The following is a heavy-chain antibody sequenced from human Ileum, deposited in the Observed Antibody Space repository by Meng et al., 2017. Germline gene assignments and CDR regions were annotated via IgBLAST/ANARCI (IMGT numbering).Heavy chain of an antibody. D-gene: IGHD5-18*01. J-gene: IGHJ4*02. Sequence: QRVQAEAEGQMPGSSVKVSCEASGCTFSSHAISWVRQAPGQGLEWMGGIIPIFGTANYAQKFQGRVTITADESTSTAYMELSSLRSEDTAVYYCARSPPLLDTAMDRFDYWGQGTLVTVSS. CDR3: ARSPPLLDTAMDRFDY. CDR1: GCTFSSHA. V-gene: IGHV1-69*01. CDR2: IIPIFGTA.